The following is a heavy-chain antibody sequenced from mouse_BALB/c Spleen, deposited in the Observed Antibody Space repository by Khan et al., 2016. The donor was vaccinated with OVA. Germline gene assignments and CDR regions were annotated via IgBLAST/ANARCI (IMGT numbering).Heavy chain of an antibody. CDR1: GFSLSRYS. V-gene: IGHV2-6-4*01. Sequence: QVQLQQSGPGLVAPSQSLSITCTVSGFSLSRYSVHWVRQPPGKGLEWLGMIWSGGSTDYNSALKSRLSISKDNSKSQVFLQMNSLQTDDTAMYYCARKKYGNYVSMDYWGQGTSVTVSS. D-gene: IGHD2-10*02. CDR2: IWSGGST. J-gene: IGHJ4*01. CDR3: ARKKYGNYVSMDY.